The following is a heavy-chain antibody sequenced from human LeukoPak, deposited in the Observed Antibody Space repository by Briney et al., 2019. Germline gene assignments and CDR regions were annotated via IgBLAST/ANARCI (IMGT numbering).Heavy chain of an antibody. CDR1: GGTISSYY. Sequence: SETLSLTCTVSGGTISSYYWSWIRQPPGKGLEWIGYIYYSGSTYYNPSLKSRVTISVDTSKNQFSLKLSSVTAADTAVYYCARTGIAVAGTAYWGQGTLVTVSS. D-gene: IGHD6-19*01. V-gene: IGHV4-59*08. CDR2: IYYSGST. J-gene: IGHJ4*02. CDR3: ARTGIAVAGTAY.